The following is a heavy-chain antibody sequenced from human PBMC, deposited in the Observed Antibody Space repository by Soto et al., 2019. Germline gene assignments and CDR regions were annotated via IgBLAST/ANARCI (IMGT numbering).Heavy chain of an antibody. J-gene: IGHJ6*02. V-gene: IGHV3-33*01. Sequence: AGGSLRLSCAASGFTFSSYGMHWVRQAPGKGLEWVAVIWYDGSNKYYADSVKGRFTISRDNSKNTLYLQMNSLRAEDTAVYYCARDRATFGLYYYGMDVWGQGTTVTVSS. CDR2: IWYDGSNK. CDR3: ARDRATFGLYYYGMDV. D-gene: IGHD1-26*01. CDR1: GFTFSSYG.